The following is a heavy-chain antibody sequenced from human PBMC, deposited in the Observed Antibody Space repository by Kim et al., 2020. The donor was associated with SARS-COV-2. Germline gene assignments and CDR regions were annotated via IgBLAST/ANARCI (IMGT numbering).Heavy chain of an antibody. Sequence: SETLSLTCAVYGGSFSGYYWSWIRQPPGKGLEWIGEINHSGSTNYNPSLKSRVTISVDTSKNQFSLKLSSMTAADTAVYYCAREDGGGLLSDYWGQGTLVTVSS. CDR3: AREDGGGLLSDY. D-gene: IGHD1-26*01. V-gene: IGHV4-34*01. J-gene: IGHJ4*02. CDR2: INHSGST. CDR1: GGSFSGYY.